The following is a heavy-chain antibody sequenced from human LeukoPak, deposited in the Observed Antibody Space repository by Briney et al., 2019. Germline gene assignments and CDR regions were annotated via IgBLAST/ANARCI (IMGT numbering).Heavy chain of an antibody. CDR1: GGSISNSSSY. V-gene: IGHV4-39*07. D-gene: IGHD1-1*01. Sequence: SETLSLTCTVSGGSISNSSSYWGWIRQPPGKGLEWIGEIYHSGSTNYNPSLKSRVTISVDKSKNQFSLKLSSVTAADTAVYYCARDRGTWNDDGFDYWGQGTLVTVSS. CDR3: ARDRGTWNDDGFDY. CDR2: IYHSGST. J-gene: IGHJ4*02.